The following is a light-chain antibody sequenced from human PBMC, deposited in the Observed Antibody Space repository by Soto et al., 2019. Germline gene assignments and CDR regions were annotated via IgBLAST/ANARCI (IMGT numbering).Light chain of an antibody. J-gene: IGKJ2*01. V-gene: IGKV3-20*01. Sequence: EIVLTQSPGTLSLSPGERATLSCRASQSVSSNYIAWYQQNPGQAPRLLIYGASTRATGIPDRFSGSGSGTDFTLTISRLELEDFAVYFCQQYGRSPPFAFGQGTKVEIK. CDR3: QQYGRSPPFA. CDR2: GAS. CDR1: QSVSSNY.